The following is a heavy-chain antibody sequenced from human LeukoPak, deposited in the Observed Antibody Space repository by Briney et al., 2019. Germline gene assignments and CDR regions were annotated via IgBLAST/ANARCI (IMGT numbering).Heavy chain of an antibody. CDR3: AKVGKQWLLRGYMDV. Sequence: QPGRSLRLSCAASGFTFSSYAMHWVRQAPGKGLEWVAAISGSGGSTYYADSVKGRFTISRDNSKNTLYLQMNSLRAEDTAVYYCAKVGKQWLLRGYMDVWGKGTTVTVSS. J-gene: IGHJ6*03. D-gene: IGHD6-19*01. CDR1: GFTFSSYA. CDR2: ISGSGGST. V-gene: IGHV3-23*01.